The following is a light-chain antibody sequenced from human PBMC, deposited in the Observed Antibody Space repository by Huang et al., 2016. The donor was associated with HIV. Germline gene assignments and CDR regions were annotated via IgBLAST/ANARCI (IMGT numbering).Light chain of an antibody. V-gene: IGKV1-39*01. Sequence: DIQMTQSPSSLSASVGDRVTITCRASQGISRYLNWYQQKPGKAPNLLIFGASSLHSGVPSRFSGSGSGTDFTLNISSLQPEDFATYYCQQTYSTVYSLGQGTRLEIE. CDR1: QGISRY. CDR3: QQTYSTVYS. J-gene: IGKJ2*03. CDR2: GAS.